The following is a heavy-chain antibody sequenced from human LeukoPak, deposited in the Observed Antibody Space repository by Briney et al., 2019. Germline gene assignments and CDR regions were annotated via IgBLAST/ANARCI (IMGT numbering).Heavy chain of an antibody. V-gene: IGHV3-9*03. CDR2: ISWNSGSI. J-gene: IGHJ4*02. Sequence: PGGSLRLSCAASGFTFDDYALHWVRQAPGKGLEWVSGISWNSGSIGYEDSVKGRFTISRDNAKNSLYLQMNSLRAEDMALYYCAKGAYYDFWSGYFHFDYWGQGTLVTVSS. CDR1: GFTFDDYA. CDR3: AKGAYYDFWSGYFHFDY. D-gene: IGHD3-3*01.